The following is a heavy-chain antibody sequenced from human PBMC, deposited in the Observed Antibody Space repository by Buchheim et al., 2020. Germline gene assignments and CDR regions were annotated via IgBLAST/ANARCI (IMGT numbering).Heavy chain of an antibody. V-gene: IGHV1-46*01. D-gene: IGHD3-22*01. J-gene: IGHJ3*02. Sequence: QVQLVQSGAEVKKPGASVKVSCKASGYTFTSYYMHWVRQAPGQGLEWMGIINPSGGSTSYAQKFQGRVTMTRDTSTSTVYMALSSLRSEDTAVYYCARGRAYKHTSSPYYDSSSGAFDIWGQGT. CDR1: GYTFTSYY. CDR2: INPSGGST. CDR3: ARGRAYKHTSSPYYDSSSGAFDI.